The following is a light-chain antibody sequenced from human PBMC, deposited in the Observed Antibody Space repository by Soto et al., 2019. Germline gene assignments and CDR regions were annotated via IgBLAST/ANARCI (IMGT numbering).Light chain of an antibody. CDR2: DAS. J-gene: IGKJ4*01. Sequence: EIVLTQSPATLSLSPGERATLSCRASQSISSYLAWYQQKPGQAPRLLIYDASNRATGIPARFSGSGSGTDFTLTISSLEPEDFAFYYCQQHSNPLTFGGGTKVEIK. CDR3: QQHSNPLT. V-gene: IGKV3-11*01. CDR1: QSISSY.